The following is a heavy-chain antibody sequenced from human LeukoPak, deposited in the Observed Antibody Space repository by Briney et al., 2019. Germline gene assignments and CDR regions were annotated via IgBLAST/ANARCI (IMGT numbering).Heavy chain of an antibody. CDR2: IYYSGST. CDR1: GGSISSYY. D-gene: IGHD2-2*01. J-gene: IGHJ4*02. Sequence: TSETLSLTCTVSGGSISSYYWSWIRQPPGKGLEWIGYIYYSGSTNYNPSLKSRVTISVDTSKNQFSLKLSSVTAADTAVYYCARDSSTSCCHFDYWGQGTLVTVSS. V-gene: IGHV4-59*01. CDR3: ARDSSTSCCHFDY.